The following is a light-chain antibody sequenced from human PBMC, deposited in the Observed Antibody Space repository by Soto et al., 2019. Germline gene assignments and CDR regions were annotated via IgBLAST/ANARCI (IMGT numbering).Light chain of an antibody. J-gene: IGLJ1*01. CDR3: SSYTSSSTGV. CDR2: EVS. CDR1: SSDVGGYNY. V-gene: IGLV2-14*01. Sequence: QSVLTQPASVSGSPGQSITISCTGTSSDVGGYNYVSWYQQHPGKAPKLMIYEVSNWPSGVSNRFSGSKSGNTASLTISGLQAEEEADYYRSSYTSSSTGVFGTGTKVTV.